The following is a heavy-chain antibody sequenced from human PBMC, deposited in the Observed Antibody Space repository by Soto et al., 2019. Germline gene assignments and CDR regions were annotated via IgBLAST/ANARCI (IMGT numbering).Heavy chain of an antibody. V-gene: IGHV4-39*01. CDR2: IYYSGST. CDR1: GGSISSSSYY. J-gene: IGHJ4*02. Sequence: QLQLQESGPGLVKPSETLSLTCTVSGGSISSSSYYWGWIRQPPGKGLEWIGSIYYSGSTYYNPSLKSRVTISVDTSKNQFSRKLSSVTAADTAVYYCARQWVEWLVRGIDYFDYWGQGTLVTVSS. CDR3: ARQWVEWLVRGIDYFDY. D-gene: IGHD6-19*01.